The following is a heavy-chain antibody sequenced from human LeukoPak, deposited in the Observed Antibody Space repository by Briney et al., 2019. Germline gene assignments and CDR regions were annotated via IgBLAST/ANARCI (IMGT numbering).Heavy chain of an antibody. D-gene: IGHD5-24*01. CDR2: IYYSGST. Sequence: SQTLSLTCTVSGGSISSGGYYWSWIRQHPGKGLEWIGYIYYSGSTYYNPSLKSRVTISVDTSKNQFSLKLSSVTAADTAVYYCARHVEMATILPYWFDPWGQGTLVTVSS. CDR3: ARHVEMATILPYWFDP. CDR1: GGSISSGGYY. J-gene: IGHJ5*02. V-gene: IGHV4-31*03.